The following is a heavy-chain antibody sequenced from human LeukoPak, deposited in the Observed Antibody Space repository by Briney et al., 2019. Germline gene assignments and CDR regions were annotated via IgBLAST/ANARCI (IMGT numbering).Heavy chain of an antibody. CDR1: GGSISNYY. Sequence: SETLSLTCTVSGGSISNYYWSWIRQPPGKGLEWIGYIYTSGSTNYNPSLKSRVTISVDTSKNQFSLKLSSVTAADTAVYYCARHGRPRGAYHNYYYYYMDVWGKGTTVTVSS. V-gene: IGHV4-4*09. J-gene: IGHJ6*03. CDR2: IYTSGST. CDR3: ARHGRPRGAYHNYYYYYMDV. D-gene: IGHD1-1*01.